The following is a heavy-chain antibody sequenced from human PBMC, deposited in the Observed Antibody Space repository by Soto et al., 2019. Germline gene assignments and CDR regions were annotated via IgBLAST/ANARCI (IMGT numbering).Heavy chain of an antibody. D-gene: IGHD3-10*01. CDR3: ARETRSFLLPMGIPFWGMDV. CDR2: IWYDGSNK. V-gene: IGHV3-33*01. J-gene: IGHJ6*02. CDR1: GFTFSSYG. Sequence: QVQLVESGGGVVQPGRSLRLSSAASGFTFSSYGMHWVRQAPGKGLEWVAVIWYDGSNKYYADSVKGRFTISRDNSKNTLYLQMNSLTAQDTAVYYCARETRSFLLPMGIPFWGMDVWGQGTTVTVSS.